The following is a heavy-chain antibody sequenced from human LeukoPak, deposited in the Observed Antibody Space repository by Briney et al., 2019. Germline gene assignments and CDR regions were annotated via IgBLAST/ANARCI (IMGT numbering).Heavy chain of an antibody. D-gene: IGHD3-9*01. V-gene: IGHV3-23*01. CDR1: GFTYSRYA. CDR3: ARDTWIDILTGYSPYYYYGMDV. CDR2: ITGNGIYT. J-gene: IGHJ6*02. Sequence: GGSLRLSCGASGFTYSRYAMDWVRQVPGKGLEWVSAITGNGIYTYYTNSVKGRFTISRDNSKNTLYLQMNSLRAEDTAVYYCARDTWIDILTGYSPYYYYGMDVWGQGTTVTVSS.